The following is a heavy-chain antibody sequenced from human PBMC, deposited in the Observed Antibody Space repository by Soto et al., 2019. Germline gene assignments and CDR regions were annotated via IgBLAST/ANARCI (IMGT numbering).Heavy chain of an antibody. CDR1: GFTFSSYG. CDR2: ISYDGSNK. J-gene: IGHJ4*02. D-gene: IGHD3-22*01. V-gene: IGHV3-30*18. Sequence: QVQLVESGRGVVQPGRSLRLSCAASGFTFSSYGMHWVRQAPGKGLEWVAVISYDGSNKYYADSVKGRFTISRDNSKNTLYLQMNSLRAEDTAVYYCAKEAPSSMIVVVTGYYFDYWGQGTLVIVSS. CDR3: AKEAPSSMIVVVTGYYFDY.